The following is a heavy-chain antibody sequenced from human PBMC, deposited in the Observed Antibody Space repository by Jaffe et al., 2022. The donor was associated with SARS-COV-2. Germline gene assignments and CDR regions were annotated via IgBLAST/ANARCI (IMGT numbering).Heavy chain of an antibody. Sequence: QVQLQESGPGLVKPSETLSLTCTVSGYSISTGYYWGWIRQPPGKGLEWMGSIYHSGTTYYNPSLKSRVTISVDTSKNQFSVKLTSVTAADTAVYYCARVYYHGTGSNFFDYWGQGTLVTVSS. J-gene: IGHJ4*02. CDR3: ARVYYHGTGSNFFDY. CDR1: GYSISTGYY. V-gene: IGHV4-38-2*02. D-gene: IGHD3-10*01. CDR2: IYHSGTT.